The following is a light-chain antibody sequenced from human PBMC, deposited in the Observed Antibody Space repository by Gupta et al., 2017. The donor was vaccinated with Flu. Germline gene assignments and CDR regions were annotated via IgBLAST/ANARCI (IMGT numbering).Light chain of an antibody. V-gene: IGLV1-44*01. CDR2: VNN. J-gene: IGLJ2*01. CDR3: ASWDDSLSGQVV. Sequence: QSGLTQPPSASGTPGQRVSISCSGSSSSIGSNTVNWYQHLPGPAPNLLIYVNNQRPSGVPARVSGSKSGTSSSLAISGLQAEDEADYYCASWDDSLSGQVVFGGGTKLTVL. CDR1: SSSIGSNT.